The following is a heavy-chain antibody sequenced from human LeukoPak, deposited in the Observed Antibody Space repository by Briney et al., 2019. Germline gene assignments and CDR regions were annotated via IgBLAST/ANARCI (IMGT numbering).Heavy chain of an antibody. V-gene: IGHV1-2*02. CDR3: ARSEGGSGSYYNVDWFDP. CDR2: INPNSGGT. Sequence: GASVKVSCKASGYTFTGYYMHWVRQAPGQGLEWMGWINPNSGGTNYAQKFQGRVTMTRDTSISTAYMELSRLRSDDTAVCYCARSEGGSGSYYNVDWFDPWGQGTLVTVSS. CDR1: GYTFTGYY. D-gene: IGHD3-10*01. J-gene: IGHJ5*02.